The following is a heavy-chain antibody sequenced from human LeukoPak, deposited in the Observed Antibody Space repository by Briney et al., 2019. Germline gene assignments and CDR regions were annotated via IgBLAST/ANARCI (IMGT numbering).Heavy chain of an antibody. CDR2: IYYSGST. CDR3: AREGSSSLPLGFDY. D-gene: IGHD6-13*01. Sequence: PSQTLSLTCTVSGGSISSGSYYWSWIRQPPGKGLEWIGYIYYSGSTNYNPSLKSRVTISVDTSKNQFSLKLSSVTAADTAVYYCAREGSSSLPLGFDYWGQGTLVTVSS. CDR1: GGSISSGSYY. V-gene: IGHV4-61*01. J-gene: IGHJ4*02.